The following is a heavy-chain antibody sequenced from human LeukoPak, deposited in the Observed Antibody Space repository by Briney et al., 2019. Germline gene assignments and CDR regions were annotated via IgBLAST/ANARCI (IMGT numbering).Heavy chain of an antibody. CDR3: ARKFYGDPDAFDI. CDR2: IYSGGST. V-gene: IGHV3-53*01. J-gene: IGHJ3*02. Sequence: GGSLRLSCTASGFTFSNYAMNWVRQAPGKGLEWVSVIYSGGSTYYADSVKGRFTISRDNSKNTLYLQMNSLRAEDTAVYYCARKFYGDPDAFDIWGQGTMATVSS. CDR1: GFTFSNYA. D-gene: IGHD4-17*01.